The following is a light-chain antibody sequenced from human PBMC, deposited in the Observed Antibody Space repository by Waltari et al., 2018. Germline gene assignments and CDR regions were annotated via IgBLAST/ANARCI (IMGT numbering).Light chain of an antibody. CDR2: LGS. J-gene: IGKJ1*01. CDR3: MQTLQSLWT. V-gene: IGKV2-28*01. CDR1: QSLLHHNGYND. Sequence: DIVMTQSPLSLPVTPGEPASISCRSSQSLLHHNGYNDLAWYLQKPGQSPQLLIYLGSNRASGVPDRFSGSGSGTDFTLKISRVEAEDVGVYYCMQTLQSLWTFGQGTKVEIK.